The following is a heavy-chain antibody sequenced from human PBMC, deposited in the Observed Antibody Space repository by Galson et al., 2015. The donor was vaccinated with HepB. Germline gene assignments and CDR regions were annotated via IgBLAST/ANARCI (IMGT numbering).Heavy chain of an antibody. CDR2: IDWDDDK. Sequence: ALVKPTQPLTLTCTFSGFSLSTSGMCVSWIRQPPGKALEWLARIDWDDDKYYSTSLKTRLTISKDTSKNQVVLTMTNMDPVDTATYYCARIRAVAVAGLYFDYWGQGTLVTVSS. CDR1: GFSLSTSGMC. V-gene: IGHV2-70*11. J-gene: IGHJ4*02. D-gene: IGHD6-19*01. CDR3: ARIRAVAVAGLYFDY.